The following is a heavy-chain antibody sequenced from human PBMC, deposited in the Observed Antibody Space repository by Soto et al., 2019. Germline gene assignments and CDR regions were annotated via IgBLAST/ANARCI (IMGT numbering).Heavy chain of an antibody. D-gene: IGHD3-3*01. V-gene: IGHV4-39*02. CDR3: ARDPGRLRFLQWLPLGGMDV. CDR2: IYYSGST. J-gene: IGHJ6*02. CDR1: GGSISSSSYY. Sequence: SETLSLTCTVSGGSISSSSYYWGWIRQPPGKGLEWIGSIYYSGSTYYNPSLKSRVTISVDTSKNQFSLKLSSVTAADTAVYYCARDPGRLRFLQWLPLGGMDVWGQGTTVTVSS.